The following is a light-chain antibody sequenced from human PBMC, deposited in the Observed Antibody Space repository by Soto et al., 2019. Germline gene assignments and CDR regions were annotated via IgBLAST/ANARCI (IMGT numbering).Light chain of an antibody. CDR2: EVS. CDR3: CSYRSGTSPYYV. V-gene: IGLV2-8*01. J-gene: IGLJ1*01. CDR1: SSDVGDNY. Sequence: QSALAQPPSASGSPGQSVTISCTGTSSDVGDNYVSWYQQHLGKAPKLIIYEVSQRPSGVPDRFSGSKSGNVASLTISGLQAEDEADYYCCSYRSGTSPYYVFGTGTKVTVL.